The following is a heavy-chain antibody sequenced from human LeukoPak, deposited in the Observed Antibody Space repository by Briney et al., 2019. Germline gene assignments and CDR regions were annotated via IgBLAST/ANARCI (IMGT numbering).Heavy chain of an antibody. Sequence: QPGGSLRLSCAASGFIFSNFAMSWVRQAPGKGPEWVSTISGSGGNTYYTDSVKGRFTISRDNSKNTLYLQMNSLRAEDTAVYYCAKADYCSGGSCYWLAFDFWGQGTMVTVSS. D-gene: IGHD2-15*01. CDR2: ISGSGGNT. V-gene: IGHV3-23*01. CDR1: GFIFSNFA. J-gene: IGHJ3*01. CDR3: AKADYCSGGSCYWLAFDF.